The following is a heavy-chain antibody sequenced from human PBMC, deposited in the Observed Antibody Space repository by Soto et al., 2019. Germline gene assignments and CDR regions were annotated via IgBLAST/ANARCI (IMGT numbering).Heavy chain of an antibody. CDR2: IYYSGST. V-gene: IGHV4-59*08. CDR1: GASISSYY. CDR3: ARGPDR. Sequence: PSETLSLTCTVSGASISSYYWSWIRQSPGKGLEWIGYIYYSGSTSYNPSLKSRVTMSVDTSKNQFSLKLTSVTAADTAVYYCARGPDRWGKGTLVTVDS. J-gene: IGHJ5*02.